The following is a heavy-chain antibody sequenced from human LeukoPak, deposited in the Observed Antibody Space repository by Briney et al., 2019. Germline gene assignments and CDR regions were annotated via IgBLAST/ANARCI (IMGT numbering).Heavy chain of an antibody. CDR2: IYYSGST. CDR3: ARTMAPYYFDY. J-gene: IGHJ4*02. Sequence: SETLSLTCTVSGGSISSYYWSWIRQPPGKGLEWIGSIYYSGSTYYNPSLKSRVTISVDTSKNQFSLKLSSVTAADTAVYYCARTMAPYYFDYWGQGTLVTVSS. CDR1: GGSISSYY. D-gene: IGHD3-10*01. V-gene: IGHV4-39*01.